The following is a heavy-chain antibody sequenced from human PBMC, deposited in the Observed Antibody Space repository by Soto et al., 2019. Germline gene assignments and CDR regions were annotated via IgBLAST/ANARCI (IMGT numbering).Heavy chain of an antibody. CDR2: INPNSGGT. D-gene: IGHD6-13*01. Sequence: ASVKVSCKASGYTFTGYYMHWVRQAPGQGLEWMGWINPNSGGTNYAQKFQGWVTMTRDTSISTAYMELSRLRSDDTAVYYCARELDVAGRGMDVWGQGTTVTVSS. CDR3: ARELDVAGRGMDV. CDR1: GYTFTGYY. V-gene: IGHV1-2*04. J-gene: IGHJ6*02.